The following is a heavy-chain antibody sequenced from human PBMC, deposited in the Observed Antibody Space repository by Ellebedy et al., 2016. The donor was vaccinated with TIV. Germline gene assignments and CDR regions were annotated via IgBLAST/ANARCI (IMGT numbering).Heavy chain of an antibody. V-gene: IGHV4-31*03. CDR3: ARSSMIVVVPFDY. D-gene: IGHD3-22*01. CDR2: IHYTGST. J-gene: IGHJ4*02. Sequence: MPSETLSLTCTVSGGSISSGAYYWSWIRQHPGKGLEWIGYIHYTGSTYYNPSLRSRVIISVDKSKNQFSLKLNSVTAADTAVYYCARSSMIVVVPFDYWGQGTLVTVSS. CDR1: GGSISSGAYY.